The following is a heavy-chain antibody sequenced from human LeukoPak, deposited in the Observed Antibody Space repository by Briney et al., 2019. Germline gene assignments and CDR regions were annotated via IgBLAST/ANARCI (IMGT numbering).Heavy chain of an antibody. V-gene: IGHV4-30-2*01. CDR1: GGSISSGGYS. D-gene: IGHD6-13*01. CDR2: IYHSGST. Sequence: SQTLSLTCAVSGGSISSGGYSWSWIRQPPGKGLEWIGYIYHSGSTYYNPSLKSRVTISVDRSKNQFSLKLSSVTAADTAVYYCAGESPSSRDAFDIWGQGTMVTVSS. J-gene: IGHJ3*02. CDR3: AGESPSSRDAFDI.